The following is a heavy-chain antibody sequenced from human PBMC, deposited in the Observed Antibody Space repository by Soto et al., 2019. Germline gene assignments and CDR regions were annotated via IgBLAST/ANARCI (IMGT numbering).Heavy chain of an antibody. V-gene: IGHV1-3*01. CDR3: ASGLAGNWNDGFLDY. CDR2: INAGNGNT. CDR1: GYTFTSYA. J-gene: IGHJ4*02. Sequence: GASVKVSCKASGYTFTSYAMHRVRQAPGQRLEWMGWINAGNGNTKYSQKFQGRITITRDTSASTAYMEPSSLRSEDTAVYYCASGLAGNWNDGFLDYWGQGTLVTVSS. D-gene: IGHD1-20*01.